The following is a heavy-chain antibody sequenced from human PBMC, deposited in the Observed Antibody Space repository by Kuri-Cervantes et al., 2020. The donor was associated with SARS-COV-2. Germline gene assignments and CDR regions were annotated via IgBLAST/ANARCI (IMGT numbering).Heavy chain of an antibody. CDR1: GFTFSSYA. CDR3: ARGRAARYFDY. CDR2: ISYDGSNI. J-gene: IGHJ4*02. V-gene: IGHV3-30-3*01. D-gene: IGHD6-6*01. Sequence: GGSLRLSCAASGFTFSSYAMHWVRQAPGKGLEWVAVISYDGSNIYYADSVRGRFTISRDNSKNTLYLQMNSLRAEDTAVYYCARGRAARYFDYWGQGTLVTVSS.